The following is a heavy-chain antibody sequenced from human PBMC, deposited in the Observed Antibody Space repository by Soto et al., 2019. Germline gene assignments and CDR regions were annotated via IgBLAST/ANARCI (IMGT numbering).Heavy chain of an antibody. CDR2: IYYSGST. J-gene: IGHJ6*02. Sequence: SETLSLTCPVSGGSVSSGTDFWSWIRQSPGKRLEWIAYIYYSGSTNYNPSLKSRATISVDTSKSQVSLTLTSVTPADAAVYYCARSPNYYYYGFDVWGQGTTVNLSS. V-gene: IGHV4-61*01. CDR3: ARSPNYYYYGFDV. CDR1: GGSVSSGTDF.